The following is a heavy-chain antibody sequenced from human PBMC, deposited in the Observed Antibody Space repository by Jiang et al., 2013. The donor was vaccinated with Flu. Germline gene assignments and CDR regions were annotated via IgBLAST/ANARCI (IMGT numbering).Heavy chain of an antibody. D-gene: IGHD5-18*01. Sequence: LEWIGSIYHSGSTYYNPSLKSRVTISVDTSKNQFSLKLSSVTAADTAVYYCASRDVLRGYSYGFDYWGQGTLVTVSS. V-gene: IGHV4-38-2*01. CDR2: IYHSGST. CDR3: ASRDVLRGYSYGFDY. J-gene: IGHJ4*02.